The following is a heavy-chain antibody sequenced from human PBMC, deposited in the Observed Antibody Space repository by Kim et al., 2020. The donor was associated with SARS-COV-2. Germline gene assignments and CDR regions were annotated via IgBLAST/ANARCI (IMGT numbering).Heavy chain of an antibody. CDR2: IDGSDGTT. D-gene: IGHD5-12*01. CDR1: GFTFTGYA. V-gene: IGHV3-23*01. J-gene: IGHJ5*02. Sequence: GGSLRLSCTTSGFTFTGYAMSWVRQAPGKGLGWVSSIDGSDGTTYYVDSVKGRFTISRDNSKNTLYLQMNSLRADDTAVYYCMKGGWGWIWDPWGQGTRVTVSS. CDR3: MKGGWGWIWDP.